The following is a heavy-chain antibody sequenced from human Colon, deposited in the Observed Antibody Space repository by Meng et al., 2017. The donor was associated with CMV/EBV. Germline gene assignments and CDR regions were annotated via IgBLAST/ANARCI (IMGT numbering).Heavy chain of an antibody. CDR2: IHYIGRT. CDR3: ASLRSSSPLVF. D-gene: IGHD6-13*01. Sequence: GSLRLSCTVSGASLSTYYWTWIRQPPGKGLEWTADIHYIGRTRYNPSLNSRVTISLDTSKNQFSLRLTSLTPADTAVYYCASLRSSSPLVFWGQGTLVTVSS. V-gene: IGHV4-59*01. J-gene: IGHJ4*02. CDR1: GASLSTYY.